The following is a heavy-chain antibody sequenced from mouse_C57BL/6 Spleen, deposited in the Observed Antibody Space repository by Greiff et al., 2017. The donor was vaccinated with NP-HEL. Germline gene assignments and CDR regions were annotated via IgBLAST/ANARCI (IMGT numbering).Heavy chain of an antibody. D-gene: IGHD1-1*01. CDR1: GYTFTSYW. CDR2: IDPSDSYT. J-gene: IGHJ2*01. Sequence: QVQLQQPGAELVMPGASVKLSCKASGYTFTSYWMHWVKQRPGQGLEWIGEIDPSDSYTNYNQKFKGKSTLTVDKSSSTAYMQLSSLTSEDSAVYYCARASYYGKDYFDYWGQGTTLTVSS. CDR3: ARASYYGKDYFDY. V-gene: IGHV1-69*01.